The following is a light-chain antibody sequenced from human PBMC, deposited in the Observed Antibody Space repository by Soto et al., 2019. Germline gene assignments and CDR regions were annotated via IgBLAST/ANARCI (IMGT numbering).Light chain of an antibody. V-gene: IGKV1-12*01. Sequence: DIQITQSQSSVSAPLGARATITFGGIRGISSGLAWYQQKPGKPPKLLIFAASSLQSGVPSRFSGSGSGTDFTLTISSLQPEDFATYYCQQANSFPYTFGQGTKLEIK. CDR1: RGISSG. CDR3: QQANSFPYT. J-gene: IGKJ2*01. CDR2: AAS.